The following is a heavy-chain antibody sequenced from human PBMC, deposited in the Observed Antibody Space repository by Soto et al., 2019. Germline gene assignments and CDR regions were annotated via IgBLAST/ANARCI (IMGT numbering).Heavy chain of an antibody. Sequence: GASVKVSCKASGCTFSSYAISCVRQAPGQVLEWMGGIIPIFGTANYAQKFQGRVTITADESTSTAYMELSSLRSEDTAVYYCARDRYYYDSSGYYYVSLDAFDIWGQGTMVTVSS. CDR3: ARDRYYYDSSGYYYVSLDAFDI. CDR1: GCTFSSYA. D-gene: IGHD3-22*01. V-gene: IGHV1-69*13. J-gene: IGHJ3*02. CDR2: IIPIFGTA.